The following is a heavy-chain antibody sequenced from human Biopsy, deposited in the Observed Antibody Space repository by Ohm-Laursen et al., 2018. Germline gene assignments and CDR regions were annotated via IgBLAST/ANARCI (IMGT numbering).Heavy chain of an antibody. CDR1: GFTFTRYW. CDR3: ARDASQGFDS. Sequence: SLRLSCSASGFTFTRYWMSWVRQAPGKGLEWVANINQGGSEKYYVDSVKGRFTISRDNAKNSLYLQMNSLRAEDTAVYFCARDASQGFDSWGQGTLVTVSS. CDR2: INQGGSEK. J-gene: IGHJ5*01. V-gene: IGHV3-7*01.